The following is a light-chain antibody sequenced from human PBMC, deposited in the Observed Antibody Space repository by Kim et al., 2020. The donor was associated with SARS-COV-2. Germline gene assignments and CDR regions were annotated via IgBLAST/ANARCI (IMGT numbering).Light chain of an antibody. CDR3: QQYNSYPRT. CDR2: AAS. Sequence: ASVGDRVTITCRASQGISNSLAWFRQKAGKAPRPLIYAASTLQTGVPYTFSGSGSGTDFTLTISSLQPEDFATYYCQQYNSYPRTFGGGTRVEIK. CDR1: QGISNS. J-gene: IGKJ4*01. V-gene: IGKV1-16*01.